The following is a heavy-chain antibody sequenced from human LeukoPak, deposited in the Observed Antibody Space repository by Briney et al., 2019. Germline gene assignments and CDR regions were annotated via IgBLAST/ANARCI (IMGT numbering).Heavy chain of an antibody. CDR1: GGSISSYY. D-gene: IGHD3-9*01. CDR3: ARVSWKPLSGDILTGYYKEPGYYFDY. CDR2: IYYSGST. J-gene: IGHJ4*02. Sequence: SETLSLTCTVSGGSISSYYWSWIRQPPGKGLEWIGYIYYSGSTNYNPSLKSRVTISVDTSKNQFSLKLSSVTAADAAVYYCARVSWKPLSGDILTGYYKEPGYYFDYWGQGTLVTVSS. V-gene: IGHV4-59*01.